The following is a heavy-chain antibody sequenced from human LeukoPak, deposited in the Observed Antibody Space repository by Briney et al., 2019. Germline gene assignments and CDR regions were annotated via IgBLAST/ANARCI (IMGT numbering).Heavy chain of an antibody. CDR1: GYTFTGYY. J-gene: IGHJ6*03. Sequence: GASVKVSCKASGYTFTGYYMYWVRQAPGQGLEWMGWINPNSGGTNYAHRFQGRGTITRDTSVSTAYMELSRLRSDGTAVYYCARGVEYYYYMDVWGKGTTVTISS. V-gene: IGHV1-2*07. D-gene: IGHD2-15*01. CDR2: INPNSGGT. CDR3: ARGVEYYYYMDV.